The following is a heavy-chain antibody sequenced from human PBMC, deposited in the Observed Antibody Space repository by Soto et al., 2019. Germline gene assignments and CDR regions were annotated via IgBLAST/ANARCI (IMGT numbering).Heavy chain of an antibody. J-gene: IGHJ4*02. CDR2: INTNTGNP. Sequence: QVQLVQSGSELKKPGASVKVSCKASGYTFTSYAMNWVRQAPGQGLEWMGWINTNTGNPTYAQGFTGRFVFSLDTAVSTAYLQICSLKAEDTAVDYYARDLVGGIAAAGTDFDYWGQGTLVTVSS. D-gene: IGHD6-13*01. V-gene: IGHV7-4-1*01. CDR1: GYTFTSYA. CDR3: ARDLVGGIAAAGTDFDY.